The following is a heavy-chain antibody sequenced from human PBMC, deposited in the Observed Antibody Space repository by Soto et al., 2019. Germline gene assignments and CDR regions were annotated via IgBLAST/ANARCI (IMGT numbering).Heavy chain of an antibody. Sequence: TLSLTCTVSGGSISSYYWSWIRQPPGKGLEWIGYIYYSGSTNYNPSLKSRVTISVDTSKNQFSLKLSSVTAADTAVYYCARGRRAYDAFDIWGQGTMVTVSS. CDR1: GGSISSYY. J-gene: IGHJ3*02. V-gene: IGHV4-59*01. CDR2: IYYSGST. CDR3: ARGRRAYDAFDI.